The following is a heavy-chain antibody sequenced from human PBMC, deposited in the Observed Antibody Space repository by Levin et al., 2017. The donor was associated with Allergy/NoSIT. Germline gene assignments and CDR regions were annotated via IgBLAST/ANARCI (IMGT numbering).Heavy chain of an antibody. CDR1: GGSFSSDA. V-gene: IGHV1-69*04. J-gene: IGHJ5*02. D-gene: IGHD3-10*01. CDR3: ASAEGPLGRFDP. Sequence: KISCKASGGSFSSDAITWVRQAPGQGLEWMGTIIPILGIANYAQKFQGRVTITADKSTSPAYMELSRLRSEDTAVYYCASAEGPLGRFDPWGQGTLVTVSS. CDR2: IIPILGIA.